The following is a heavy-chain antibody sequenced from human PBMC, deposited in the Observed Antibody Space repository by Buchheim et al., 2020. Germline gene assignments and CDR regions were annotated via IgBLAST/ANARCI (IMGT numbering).Heavy chain of an antibody. J-gene: IGHJ2*01. Sequence: EVQLVQSGAEVKKPGESLRISGKGSGYSFTSYLISWVRQMPGKGLEWMGMFDASDSYTNYSPSFQGHVTISAAKSISTAYLQWSSLKASDTATYYCARRGEEADWYFDLWGRGTL. V-gene: IGHV5-10-1*01. CDR3: ARRGEEADWYFDL. D-gene: IGHD3-10*01. CDR2: FDASDSYT. CDR1: GYSFTSYL.